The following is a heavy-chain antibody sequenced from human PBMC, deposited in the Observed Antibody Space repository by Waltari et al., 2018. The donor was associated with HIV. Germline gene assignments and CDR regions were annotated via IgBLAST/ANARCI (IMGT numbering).Heavy chain of an antibody. CDR1: GYTFTSYA. V-gene: IGHV1-3*01. D-gene: IGHD6-19*01. CDR3: ARALSGYSSGWYDWYFDL. J-gene: IGHJ2*01. Sequence: QVQLVQSGAEVKKPGASVKVSCKAYGYTFTSYAMHWVRQAPGQRLEWMGWINAGNGNTKYSQKFQGRVTITRDTSASTAYMELSSLRSEDTAVYYCARALSGYSSGWYDWYFDLWGRGTLVTVSS. CDR2: INAGNGNT.